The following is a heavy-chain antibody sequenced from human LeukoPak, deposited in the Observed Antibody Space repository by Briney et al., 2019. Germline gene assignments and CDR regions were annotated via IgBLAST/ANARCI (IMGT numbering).Heavy chain of an antibody. Sequence: GGSLRLSCAASGFSVSSNFMSWVRQAPGMGLEWVSVIYSGGDTYYADSVKGRFTISRDTSKNALNLQMNSLRAEDTALYYCARDWRVWGQGTLVTVSS. CDR2: IYSGGDT. CDR1: GFSVSSNF. J-gene: IGHJ4*02. V-gene: IGHV3-53*01. D-gene: IGHD3-3*01. CDR3: ARDWRV.